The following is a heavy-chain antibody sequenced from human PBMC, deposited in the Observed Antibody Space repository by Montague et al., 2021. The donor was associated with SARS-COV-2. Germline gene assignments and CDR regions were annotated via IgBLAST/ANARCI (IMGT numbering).Heavy chain of an antibody. Sequence: SLRLSCAASRLPFNGYAMHWVRQAPGKGLEWLTFISHDERNHGYADSVKGRFTISRDNSKNTLYLQMDSLRPEDTAVYYCAREGYRSGSFYIDYWGQGTLVTVSS. J-gene: IGHJ4*01. CDR3: AREGYRSGSFYIDY. CDR1: RLPFNGYA. CDR2: ISHDERNH. V-gene: IGHV3-30*04. D-gene: IGHD1-26*01.